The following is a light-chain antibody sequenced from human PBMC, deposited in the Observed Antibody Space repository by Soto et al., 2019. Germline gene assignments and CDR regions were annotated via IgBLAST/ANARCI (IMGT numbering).Light chain of an antibody. CDR1: SGCRNYK. J-gene: IGLJ2*01. Sequence: HPVLTQSHSASASLGASVTLTFTLSSGCRNYKVDWYQQRPGKGPQFVMGVGTGGIVGSKRDGIPDRFSVLGSGLNRNLAIKNIQKEYESDCHCGADNGSGSTWVFGGGTKLTVL. CDR3: GADNGSGSTWV. CDR2: VGTGGIVG. V-gene: IGLV9-49*01.